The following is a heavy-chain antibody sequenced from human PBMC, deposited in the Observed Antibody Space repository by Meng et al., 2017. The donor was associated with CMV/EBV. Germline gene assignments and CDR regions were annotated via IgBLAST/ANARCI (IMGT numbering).Heavy chain of an antibody. J-gene: IGHJ4*02. CDR3: ARVGETYDFWSGYPYYFDY. V-gene: IGHV3-23*01. CDR1: GFTFSSYA. CDR2: ISGSGGST. Sequence: GESLKISCAASGFTFSSYAMSWVRQAPGKGLEWVSAISGSGGSTYYADSVKGRFTISRDNSKNSLYLQMNSLRAEDTAVYYCARVGETYDFWSGYPYYFDYWGQGTLVTVSS. D-gene: IGHD3-3*01.